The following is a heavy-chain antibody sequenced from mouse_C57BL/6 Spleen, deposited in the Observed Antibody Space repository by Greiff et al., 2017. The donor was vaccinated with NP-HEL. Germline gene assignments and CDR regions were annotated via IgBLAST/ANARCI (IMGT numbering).Heavy chain of an antibody. J-gene: IGHJ4*01. Sequence: EVKLVESGPGLVKPSQSLSLTCSVTGYSLTSGYYWNWIRQFPGNKLEWMGYISYDGSNNYNPSLKNRISITRDTSKNQFFLKLNSVTTEDTATYYCAREDWDADAMDYWGQGTSVTVSS. D-gene: IGHD4-1*01. CDR2: ISYDGSN. CDR1: GYSLTSGYY. CDR3: AREDWDADAMDY. V-gene: IGHV3-6*01.